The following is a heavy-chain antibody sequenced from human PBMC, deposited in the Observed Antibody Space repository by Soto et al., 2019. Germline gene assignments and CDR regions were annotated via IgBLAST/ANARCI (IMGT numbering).Heavy chain of an antibody. Sequence: SETLSLTCSVSGDSISTVDYFWAWVRQPPGQALEYIGYIYKSATTYYNPSFESRVAISLDTSKSQFSLNVTSLTAADTAVYFCARGRYCLTGRCFPNWFDSWGQGTLVTVSS. CDR2: IYKSATT. CDR3: ARGRYCLTGRCFPNWFDS. D-gene: IGHD2-15*01. J-gene: IGHJ5*01. CDR1: GDSISTVDYF. V-gene: IGHV4-30-4*01.